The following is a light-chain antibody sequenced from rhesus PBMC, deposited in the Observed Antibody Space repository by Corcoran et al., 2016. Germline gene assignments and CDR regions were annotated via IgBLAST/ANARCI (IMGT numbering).Light chain of an antibody. CDR2: GVS. Sequence: QSAPTHPPSVSGSPGQSVTISCTGTSSDIGGDNYVSWYQQNPGKAPKLMIYGVSDRPSGVSDRFSGSKSGNTASLSISGLQAEDEADYYCCSYTSSSAFIFGAGTRFTVL. CDR1: SSDIGGDNY. CDR3: CSYTSSSAFI. V-gene: IGLV2S7*01. J-gene: IGLJ1*01.